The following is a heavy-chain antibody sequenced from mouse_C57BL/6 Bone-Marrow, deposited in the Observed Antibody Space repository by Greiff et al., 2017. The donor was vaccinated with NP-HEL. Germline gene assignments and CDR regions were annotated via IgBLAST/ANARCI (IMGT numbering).Heavy chain of an antibody. Sequence: DVKLQESGPELVKPGASVKIPCKASGYTFTDYNMDWVKQSHGKSLEWIGDINPNNGGTIYNQKFKGKATLTVDKSSSTAYMELRSLTSEDTAVYYCARPQTAQATRGYAMDYWGQGTSVTVSS. J-gene: IGHJ4*01. CDR2: INPNNGGT. CDR1: GYTFTDYN. V-gene: IGHV1-18*01. D-gene: IGHD3-2*02. CDR3: ARPQTAQATRGYAMDY.